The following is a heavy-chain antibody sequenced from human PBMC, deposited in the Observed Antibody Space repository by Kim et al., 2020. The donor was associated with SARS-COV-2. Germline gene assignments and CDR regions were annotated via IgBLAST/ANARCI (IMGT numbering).Heavy chain of an antibody. CDR2: ISADSENI. CDR1: GFTFGSYA. J-gene: IGHJ5*01. Sequence: GGSLRLSCAASGFTFGSYAMTWVRQAPGKGMECVSAISADSENIFYGDSVKGRFTVSRDNSKSLMYLEMNSLRDEDTDVYFCARKPQGHNWFVSW. V-gene: IGHV3-23*01. CDR3: ARKPQGHNWFVS.